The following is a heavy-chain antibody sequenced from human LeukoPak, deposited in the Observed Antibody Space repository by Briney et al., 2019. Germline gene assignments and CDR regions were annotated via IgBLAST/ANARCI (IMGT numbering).Heavy chain of an antibody. V-gene: IGHV3-23*01. CDR2: ISGSDGST. D-gene: IGHD1-26*01. J-gene: IGHJ4*02. CDR1: GFTYSSYA. CDR3: AKNRLVGARDGNDY. Sequence: GGSLRLSCAASGFTYSSYAMSWVRQAPGKGLEWVSAISGSDGSTYYADSVKGRFTISRDNSKNTLYLQMNSLRAEDTAVYYCAKNRLVGARDGNDYWGQGTLVTVSS.